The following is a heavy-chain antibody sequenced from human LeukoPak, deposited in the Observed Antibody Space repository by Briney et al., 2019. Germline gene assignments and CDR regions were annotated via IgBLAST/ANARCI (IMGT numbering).Heavy chain of an antibody. CDR2: IIPILGIA. D-gene: IGHD6-13*01. CDR1: GGTFSSYT. Sequence: SVKVSCKASGGTFSSYTISWVRQASGQGLEWMGRIIPILGIANYAQKFQGRVTISADKSTSTAYMELSSLRSEDTAVYYCARDLGAAADYYYYYGMDVWGQGTTVTVSS. J-gene: IGHJ6*02. CDR3: ARDLGAAADYYYYYGMDV. V-gene: IGHV1-69*04.